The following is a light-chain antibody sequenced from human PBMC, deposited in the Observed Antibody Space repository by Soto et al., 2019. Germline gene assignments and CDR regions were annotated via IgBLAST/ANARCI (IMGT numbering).Light chain of an antibody. CDR2: GAS. V-gene: IGKV3-20*01. CDR3: QQYSNSWT. Sequence: EIVLTQSPGTLSLSPGERATLSCRASQSVSSSYLAWYQQKPSQAPRLLIYGASSRATGIPDRFSGSGSGTDFTLTISRLEPEDFAVYYCQQYSNSWTFGQGTKVDIK. J-gene: IGKJ1*01. CDR1: QSVSSSY.